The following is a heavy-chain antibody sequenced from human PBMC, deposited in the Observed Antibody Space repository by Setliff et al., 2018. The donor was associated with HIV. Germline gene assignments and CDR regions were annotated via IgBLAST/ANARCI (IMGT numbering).Heavy chain of an antibody. V-gene: IGHV4-4*07. J-gene: IGHJ4*02. Sequence: SETLSLTCTVSGGSMYSYYWSWIRQPAGKGLEWIGRMYASGGTNYNPSLQSRVTMSLDTSKNQVSLKLSSVTAADTAVYYCARGYGDFDRWGQGTLVTVSS. CDR1: GGSMYSYY. CDR2: MYASGGT. CDR3: ARGYGDFDR. D-gene: IGHD4-17*01.